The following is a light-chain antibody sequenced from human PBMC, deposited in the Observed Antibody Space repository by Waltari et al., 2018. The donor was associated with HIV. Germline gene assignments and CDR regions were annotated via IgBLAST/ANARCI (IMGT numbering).Light chain of an antibody. CDR2: GDN. J-gene: IGLJ3*02. V-gene: IGLV1-40*01. CDR1: SSNIGARFD. CDR3: QSYDSSLSGSV. Sequence: QSVLTQPPSVSGAPGQRVTISCTGSSSNIGARFDVHWYQQLPGTAPNLLIYGDNKRPSGVPDRFSGSKSGTSASLAITGLQAEDEADYYCQSYDSSLSGSVFGGGTKLTVL.